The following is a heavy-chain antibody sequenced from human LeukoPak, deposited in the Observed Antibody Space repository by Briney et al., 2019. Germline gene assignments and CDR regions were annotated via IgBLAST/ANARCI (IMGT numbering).Heavy chain of an antibody. J-gene: IGHJ5*02. Sequence: GGSLRLSCAASGFTFDDYAMHWVRQAPGKGLECVSGISWNSGSIGYADSVKGRFTISRDNAKNSLYLQMNSLRAEDTALYYCAKAGGYSYGLNWFDPWGQGTLVTVSS. V-gene: IGHV3-9*01. CDR1: GFTFDDYA. CDR3: AKAGGYSYGLNWFDP. D-gene: IGHD5-18*01. CDR2: ISWNSGSI.